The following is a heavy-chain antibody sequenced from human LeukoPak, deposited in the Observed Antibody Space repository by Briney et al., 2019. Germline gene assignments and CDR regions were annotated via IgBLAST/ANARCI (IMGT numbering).Heavy chain of an antibody. CDR2: ISGSGGST. J-gene: IGHJ4*02. CDR1: GFTFSSYA. Sequence: GGSLRLSCAASGFTFSSYAMSWVRQAPGKGLEWVSAISGSGGSTYYADSVKGRFTISRDNSKNTLYLQMNSLRAEDTAVYYCAKDRAGQTSWMTTVTSVYYFDYWGQGTLVTVSS. V-gene: IGHV3-23*01. D-gene: IGHD4-17*01. CDR3: AKDRAGQTSWMTTVTSVYYFDY.